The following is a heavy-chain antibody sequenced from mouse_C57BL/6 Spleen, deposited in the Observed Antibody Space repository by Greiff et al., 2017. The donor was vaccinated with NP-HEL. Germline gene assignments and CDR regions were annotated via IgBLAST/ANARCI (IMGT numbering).Heavy chain of an antibody. D-gene: IGHD1-1*01. J-gene: IGHJ3*01. CDR1: GFSLTSYG. CDR3: ARDGYYGSRGFAY. CDR2: IWSGGST. V-gene: IGHV2-2*01. Sequence: VKLMESGPGLVQPSQSLSITCTVSGFSLTSYGVHWVRQSPGKGLEWLGVIWSGGSTDYNAAFISRLSISKDNSKSQVFFKMNSLQADDTAIYYCARDGYYGSRGFAYWGQGTLVTVSA.